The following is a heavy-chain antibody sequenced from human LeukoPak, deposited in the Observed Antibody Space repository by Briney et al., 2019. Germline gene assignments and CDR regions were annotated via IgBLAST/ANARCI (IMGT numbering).Heavy chain of an antibody. D-gene: IGHD4-23*01. V-gene: IGHV4-39*07. CDR2: IYYSGST. Sequence: SETLSLTCTVSGGSISSSSYYWGWIRQPPGKGLEWIGSIYYSGSTYYNPSLKSRVTISVDTSQNQFSLKLSSVTAADTAVYYCASRLRWYGPFDYWGQGTLVTVSS. J-gene: IGHJ4*02. CDR1: GGSISSSSYY. CDR3: ASRLRWYGPFDY.